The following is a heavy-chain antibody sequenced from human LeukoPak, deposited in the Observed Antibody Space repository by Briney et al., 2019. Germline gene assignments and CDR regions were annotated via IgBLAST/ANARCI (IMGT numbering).Heavy chain of an antibody. CDR1: GYSISSGYF. D-gene: IGHD3-10*01. J-gene: IGHJ6*03. CDR3: ARYRRGLGYMDV. Sequence: ETLSLTCTVSGYSISSGYFWGWIRQPPGKGLEWVSGISWNGGSTGYADSLRGRLIISRDNARNSLFLQINSLRAEDTALYYCARYRRGLGYMDVWGKGTTVTVSS. V-gene: IGHV3-20*04. CDR2: ISWNGGST.